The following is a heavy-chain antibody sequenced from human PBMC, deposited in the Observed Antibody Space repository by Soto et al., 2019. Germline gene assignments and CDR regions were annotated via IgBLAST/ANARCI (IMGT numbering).Heavy chain of an antibody. J-gene: IGHJ4*02. V-gene: IGHV3-23*01. CDR3: AKEYNWNDYFDF. CDR1: VFSFSSYA. Sequence: TGGSLRLSCAASVFSFSSYAMSWFRQAPGKGLEWVSTMSGTSGTTYYADSVKGRFTISRDNSENTLFLQMNSLRAEDTAIYYCAKEYNWNDYFDFWGQGTPVTVSS. CDR2: MSGTSGTT. D-gene: IGHD1-20*01.